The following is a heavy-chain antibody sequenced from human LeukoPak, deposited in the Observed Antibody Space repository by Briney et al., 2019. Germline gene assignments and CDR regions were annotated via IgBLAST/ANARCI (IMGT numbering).Heavy chain of an antibody. CDR2: ISYDGSNK. Sequence: GGSLRLSCAASGFTFSSSGMHWVRRAPGKGLEWVAVISYDGSNKYYADSVKGRFTISRDNSKNTLYLQMNSLRAEDTAVYYCAREGQLWPTYYFDYWGRGTLVTVSS. CDR3: AREGQLWPTYYFDY. D-gene: IGHD5-18*01. V-gene: IGHV3-30*03. J-gene: IGHJ4*02. CDR1: GFTFSSSG.